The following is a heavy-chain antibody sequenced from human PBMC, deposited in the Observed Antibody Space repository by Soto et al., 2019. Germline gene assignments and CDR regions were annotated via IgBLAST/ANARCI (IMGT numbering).Heavy chain of an antibody. J-gene: IGHJ6*02. D-gene: IGHD2-21*01. CDR1: GYIFSDYG. Sequence: ASVKVSCKASGYIFSDYGINWVRLAPGQGLEWMGWIIPYNDNTKYAENFQGRVTLTTDTSTNTVYMELRSLTPDDTGVYFCARKPYSHYYGMNVWGQGTTVTVSS. CDR2: IIPYNDNT. CDR3: ARKPYSHYYGMNV. V-gene: IGHV1-18*01.